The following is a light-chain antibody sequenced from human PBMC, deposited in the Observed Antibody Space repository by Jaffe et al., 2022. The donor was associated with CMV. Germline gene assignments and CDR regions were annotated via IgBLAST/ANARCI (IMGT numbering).Light chain of an antibody. CDR3: QQYDGSLFT. CDR2: GAS. V-gene: IGKV3-20*01. J-gene: IGKJ3*01. CDR1: QSISSSY. Sequence: EIVLTQSPGTLSLSPGERATLSCRASQSISSSYLAWYQQKPGQAPRLLIYGASSRATGIPDRFSGSGSGTDFTLTISRLEPEDFAVYYCQQYDGSLFTFGPGTKVDIK.